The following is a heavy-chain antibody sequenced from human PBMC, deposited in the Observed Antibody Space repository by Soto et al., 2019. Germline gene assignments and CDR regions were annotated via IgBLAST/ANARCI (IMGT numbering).Heavy chain of an antibody. CDR3: AKNPLWFGEMYIDY. D-gene: IGHD3-10*01. CDR1: GFTFSSYA. V-gene: IGHV3-23*01. CDR2: ISGSGGST. J-gene: IGHJ4*02. Sequence: GGSLRLSCAASGFTFSSYAMSWVRQAPGKGLEWVSAISGSGGSTYYADSVKGRFTISRDNSKNTLYLQMNSLRAEDTAVYYCAKNPLWFGEMYIDYWGQGTLVTVSS.